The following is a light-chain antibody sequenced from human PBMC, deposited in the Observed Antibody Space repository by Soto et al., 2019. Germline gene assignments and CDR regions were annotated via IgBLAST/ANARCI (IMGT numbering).Light chain of an antibody. Sequence: EIVLTQSPATLSLSPGERATLSCRASQSVSSYLAWYQQKPGQAPRLLIYDASNRATGIPARFSGSGSGTDFTLTISRREPEDFAVYYCQQRSNLPPVTFGPGTKVDIK. CDR1: QSVSSY. J-gene: IGKJ3*01. V-gene: IGKV3-11*01. CDR3: QQRSNLPPVT. CDR2: DAS.